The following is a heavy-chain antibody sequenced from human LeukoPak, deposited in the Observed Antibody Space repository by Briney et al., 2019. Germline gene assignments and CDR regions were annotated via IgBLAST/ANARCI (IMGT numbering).Heavy chain of an antibody. V-gene: IGHV1-2*02. Sequence: TSVKVSCKASGYTFTGYYMHWVRQAPGQGLEWMGCINPNSGGTNYAQKFRGRVIMTRDTSISTPYMELSRLTSDDTAVYYCARGNDFWSGLNWFDPWGQGTLVTVSS. J-gene: IGHJ5*02. CDR1: GYTFTGYY. CDR2: INPNSGGT. CDR3: ARGNDFWSGLNWFDP. D-gene: IGHD3-3*01.